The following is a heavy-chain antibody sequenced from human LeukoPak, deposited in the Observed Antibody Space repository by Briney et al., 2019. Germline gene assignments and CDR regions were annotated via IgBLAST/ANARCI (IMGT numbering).Heavy chain of an antibody. CDR1: DFTLSDYY. CDR2: ISYDGSNK. J-gene: IGHJ4*02. Sequence: GGSLRLSCAASDFTLSDYYMTWIRQAPGKGLEWVAVISYDGSNKYYADSVKGRFTISRDNSKNTLYLQMNSLRAEDTAVYYCVMLWLLPTGLDYWGQGTLVTVSS. D-gene: IGHD3-22*01. V-gene: IGHV3-30-3*01. CDR3: VMLWLLPTGLDY.